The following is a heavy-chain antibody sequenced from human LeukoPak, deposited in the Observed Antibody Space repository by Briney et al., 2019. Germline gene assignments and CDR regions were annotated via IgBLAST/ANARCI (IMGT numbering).Heavy chain of an antibody. D-gene: IGHD1-26*01. J-gene: IGHJ4*02. CDR2: IYENGGTT. V-gene: IGHV3-23*01. CDR3: AKGGKWDVTPFDY. Sequence: HAGGSLRLSCVGSGFTFRSHAMSWVRQAPEKGLEFVSGIYENGGTTYYADSVKGRFTISRDNSKNTLYLQVNSLRAEDTAVYYCAKGGKWDVTPFDYWGQGTLVTVSS. CDR1: GFTFRSHA.